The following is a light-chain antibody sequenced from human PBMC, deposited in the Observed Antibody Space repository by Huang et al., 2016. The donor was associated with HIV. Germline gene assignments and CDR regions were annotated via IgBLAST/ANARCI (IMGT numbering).Light chain of an antibody. CDR1: QSLFFSSNKRNY. CDR3: QQYYHNPLT. J-gene: IGKJ4*01. Sequence: DIVMTQSPDSLAVSLGERATINCRSRQSLFFSSNKRNYLAWYQKKAGQPQKLVMSWASARESGVPDRFSGSGSGTHFTLTINNLQAEDVAVYYCQQYYHNPLTFGGGTKVEI. V-gene: IGKV4-1*01. CDR2: WAS.